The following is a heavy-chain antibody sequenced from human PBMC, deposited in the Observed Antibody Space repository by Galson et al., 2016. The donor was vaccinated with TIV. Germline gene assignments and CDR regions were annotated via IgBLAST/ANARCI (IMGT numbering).Heavy chain of an antibody. V-gene: IGHV1-2*04. D-gene: IGHD1/OR15-1a*01. Sequence: SVKVSCKASGYTFTEYYIHWVRQAPGQGLEWMGWINPNSGGTMYAQKFQGWVTMTRDTSITTAYMELSRLKSDDTAVYYCAKIGQEQDAFDIWGQGKMVTVFS. CDR2: INPNSGGT. J-gene: IGHJ3*02. CDR3: AKIGQEQDAFDI. CDR1: GYTFTEYY.